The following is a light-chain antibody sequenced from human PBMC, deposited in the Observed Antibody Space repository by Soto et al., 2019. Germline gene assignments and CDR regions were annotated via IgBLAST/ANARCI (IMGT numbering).Light chain of an antibody. V-gene: IGKV3-15*01. J-gene: IGKJ4*01. CDR3: QQYNTWPPLT. Sequence: EIVMTQSPATLSVSPGERATVSCRASRSIASNLAWYQHKPGQAPRLLIYGASTRATGIPGRFSGSGSGTEVTLTISSLQSEDSALYYCQQYNTWPPLTFGGGTKVEI. CDR1: RSIASN. CDR2: GAS.